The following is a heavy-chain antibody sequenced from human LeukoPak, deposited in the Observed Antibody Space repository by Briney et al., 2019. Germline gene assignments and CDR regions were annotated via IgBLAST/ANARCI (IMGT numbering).Heavy chain of an antibody. CDR3: ARTQVPEDYHYMDV. D-gene: IGHD1-14*01. V-gene: IGHV4-59*01. CDR2: IYYSGST. CDR1: GGSISSYY. J-gene: IGHJ6*03. Sequence: SETLSLTCTVSGGSISSYYWSWIRQPPGKGLEWIGYIYYSGSTNYNPSLKSRVTISVDTSKNQFSLKLSSVTAADTAVYYCARTQVPEDYHYMDVWGKGTTVTVSS.